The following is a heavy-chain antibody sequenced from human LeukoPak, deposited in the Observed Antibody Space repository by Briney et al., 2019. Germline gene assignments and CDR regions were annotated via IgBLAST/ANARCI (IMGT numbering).Heavy chain of an antibody. V-gene: IGHV3-23*01. J-gene: IGHJ3*02. Sequence: GGSLRLSCAASGFSVTTYAMGWVRQAPGKGLEWVSVISDRGDSTHYADSVKGRFTISRDSSKNTLYLQMNSLRGEDTAVYYCAKGRWGLTINNFDIWGQGTTVTVSS. CDR1: GFSVTTYA. D-gene: IGHD3-9*01. CDR2: ISDRGDST. CDR3: AKGRWGLTINNFDI.